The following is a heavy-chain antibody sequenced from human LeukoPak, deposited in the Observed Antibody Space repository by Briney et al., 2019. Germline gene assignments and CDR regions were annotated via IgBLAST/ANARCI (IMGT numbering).Heavy chain of an antibody. D-gene: IGHD3-22*01. CDR3: ARADYYDSSGYSSYYYYGMDV. V-gene: IGHV4-61*02. Sequence: TLSLTCTVSGGSISSGSYYWSWIRQPAGKGLEWIGRIYTSGSTNYNPSLKSRVTISVDTSKNQFSLKLSSVTAADTAVYYCARADYYDSSGYSSYYYYGMDVWGQGTTVTVSS. CDR2: IYTSGST. CDR1: GGSISSGSYY. J-gene: IGHJ6*02.